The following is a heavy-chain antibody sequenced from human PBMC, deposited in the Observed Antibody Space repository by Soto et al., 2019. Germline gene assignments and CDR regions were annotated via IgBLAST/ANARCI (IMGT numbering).Heavy chain of an antibody. CDR3: AREAGIAVAGQRYYYYYYGIDV. J-gene: IGHJ6*02. CDR2: IYHSGST. D-gene: IGHD6-19*01. CDR1: GYSISSGYY. Sequence: SETLSLTCAVSGYSISSGYYWGWIRQPPGKGLEWIGSIYHSGSTYYNPSLKSRVTISVDTSKNQFSLKLSSVTAADTAVYYCAREAGIAVAGQRYYYYYYGIDVWGQGTTVPVS. V-gene: IGHV4-38-2*02.